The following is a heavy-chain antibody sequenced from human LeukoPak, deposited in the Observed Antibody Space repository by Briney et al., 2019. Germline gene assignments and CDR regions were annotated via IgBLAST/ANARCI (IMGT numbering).Heavy chain of an antibody. CDR1: GFTFSSYS. V-gene: IGHV3-48*01. Sequence: PGGSLRLSCAASGFTFSSYSVIWARQAPGKGLEWVSYVSSSGTTTYYADSVKGRFTISRDNGKNLVSLQMNSLRVEDTAVYYCARDYDWGQGTLVTVSS. CDR2: VSSSGTTT. CDR3: ARDYD. J-gene: IGHJ4*02. D-gene: IGHD3-16*01.